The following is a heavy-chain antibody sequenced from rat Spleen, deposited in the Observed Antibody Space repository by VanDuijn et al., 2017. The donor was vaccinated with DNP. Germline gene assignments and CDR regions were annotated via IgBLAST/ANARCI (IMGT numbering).Heavy chain of an antibody. CDR2: INYSGNT. Sequence: EVQLQESGPGLVKPSQSLSLTCSVTGYSITSNYWGWIRKFPGNKMEWMGYINYSGNTGYNPSLKSRISITRDTSKNQFFLQLNSVTSEDTATYYCARTGLFGNFVPFDYWGQGVMVTVSS. CDR1: GYSITSNY. CDR3: ARTGLFGNFVPFDY. D-gene: IGHD4-1*01. J-gene: IGHJ2*01. V-gene: IGHV3-1*01.